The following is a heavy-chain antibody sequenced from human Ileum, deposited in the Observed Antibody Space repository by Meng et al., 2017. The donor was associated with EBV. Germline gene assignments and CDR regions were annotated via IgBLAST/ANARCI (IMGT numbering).Heavy chain of an antibody. Sequence: VPSQEYGTGLVRLSGILSLTCAVAGGSISSSGNFWSWIRQPPGKGLEWIGYKYHSGSTYYNPSLKSRVTMSVDTSRNQFSLKLSSVTAVETAVYYCARRGGYDILTPVGWFDPWGRGTLVTVSS. D-gene: IGHD3-9*01. CDR2: KYHSGST. V-gene: IGHV4-30-4*01. CDR1: GGSISSSGNF. CDR3: ARRGGYDILTPVGWFDP. J-gene: IGHJ5*02.